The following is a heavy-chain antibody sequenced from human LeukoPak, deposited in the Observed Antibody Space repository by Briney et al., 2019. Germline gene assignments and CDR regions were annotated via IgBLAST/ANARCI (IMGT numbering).Heavy chain of an antibody. Sequence: GGSLRLSRAASGFTFSSYGMHWVRQAPGKGLEWVAVISYDGSNKYYADSVKGRFTISRDNSKNTLYLQMNSLRAEDTAVYYCASSYYWGQGTLVTVSS. CDR2: ISYDGSNK. J-gene: IGHJ4*02. CDR3: ASSYY. V-gene: IGHV3-30*03. CDR1: GFTFSSYG.